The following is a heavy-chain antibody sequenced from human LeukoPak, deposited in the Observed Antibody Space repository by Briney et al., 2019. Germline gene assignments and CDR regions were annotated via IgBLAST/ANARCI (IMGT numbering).Heavy chain of an antibody. Sequence: ASVKVSCKASGYTFTGYYMHWVRQAPGQGLEWMGWINPNSGGTNYAQKFQGRVTMTRDTSISTAYMELSRLRSDDTAVYYCARDLEGSLLYYYCYMDVWGKGTTVTVSS. D-gene: IGHD2-15*01. CDR3: ARDLEGSLLYYYCYMDV. CDR2: INPNSGGT. J-gene: IGHJ6*03. V-gene: IGHV1-2*02. CDR1: GYTFTGYY.